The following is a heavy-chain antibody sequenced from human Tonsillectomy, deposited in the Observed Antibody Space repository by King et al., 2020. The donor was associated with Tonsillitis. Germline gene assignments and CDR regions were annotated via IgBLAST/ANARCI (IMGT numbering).Heavy chain of an antibody. CDR3: ARLTEYYDSSGYVWFDP. CDR2: IKQDGIGK. J-gene: IGHJ5*02. V-gene: IGHV3-7*03. CDR1: GFTFSSYW. D-gene: IGHD3-22*01. Sequence: VQLVESGGGLVQPGGSLRLSCAASGFTFSSYWMSWVRQAPGKGLEWVGNIKQDGIGKNSVYLVKGRFTISRDNAKNSLYLQMNSLRAEDTAVYYCARLTEYYDSSGYVWFDPWGQGTLVTVSS.